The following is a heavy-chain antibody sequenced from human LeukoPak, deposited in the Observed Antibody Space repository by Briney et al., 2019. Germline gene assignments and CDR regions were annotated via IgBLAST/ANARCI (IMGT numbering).Heavy chain of an antibody. CDR1: GFTFSSYA. D-gene: IGHD3-3*01. CDR3: AKAGGGLEYCFDY. CDR2: INTGGDPT. V-gene: IGHV3-23*01. J-gene: IGHJ4*02. Sequence: GGSLRLSCAASGFTFSSYAMIWVRQAPGKGLEWVSSINTGGDPTSYADSVKGRFTISRDNSRSMVYLQANNLTIEDTAVYYCAKAGGGLEYCFDYWGQGTLVTVSS.